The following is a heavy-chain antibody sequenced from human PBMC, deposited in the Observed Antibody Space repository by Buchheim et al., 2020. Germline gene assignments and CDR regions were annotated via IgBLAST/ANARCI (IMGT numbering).Heavy chain of an antibody. CDR2: IDSDGSRT. V-gene: IGHV3-74*01. J-gene: IGHJ4*02. CDR1: GFTFSSYL. D-gene: IGHD3-3*02. Sequence: EVQLVESGGGLVQPGGSLRLSCAASGFTFSSYLMHWVRQAPGKGLVWVSRIDSDGSRTTYSDSVKGRFTISRDNAKNTLYLQMNSLRAEDTAVYYCTSAFLPPEAYWGQGTL. CDR3: TSAFLPPEAY.